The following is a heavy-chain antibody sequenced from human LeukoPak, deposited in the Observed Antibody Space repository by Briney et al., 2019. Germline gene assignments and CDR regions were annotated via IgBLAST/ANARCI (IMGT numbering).Heavy chain of an antibody. CDR3: TRGSQNCASASCYNF. V-gene: IGHV1-8*01. CDR1: GYTFTSYD. D-gene: IGHD2-2*02. J-gene: IGHJ4*02. CDR2: MNPYSGNT. Sequence: ASVMVSCKASGYTFTSYDINWVRQAAGQGLEWMGWMNPYSGNTGYTQKFQGRVTMTRSTSISTAYMELGSLTSEDTAVYYCTRGSQNCASASCYNFWGQGTLVTVSS.